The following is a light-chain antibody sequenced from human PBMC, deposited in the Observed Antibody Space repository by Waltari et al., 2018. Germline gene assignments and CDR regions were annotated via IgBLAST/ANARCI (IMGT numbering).Light chain of an antibody. CDR1: QSISNY. V-gene: IGKV1-39*01. J-gene: IGKJ1*01. CDR2: AAS. CDR3: QQSLNTLWT. Sequence: DIQMTQSPSSLSASVEDRVTITCRASQSISNYLNWYQHNPGKAPKLLIYAASSLQSGVPSRFRGSGYGTDFTLTITSLQPEDFATYYCQQSLNTLWTFGPGTKVEIK.